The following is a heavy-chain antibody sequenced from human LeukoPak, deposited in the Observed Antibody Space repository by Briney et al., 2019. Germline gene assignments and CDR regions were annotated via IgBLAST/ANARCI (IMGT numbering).Heavy chain of an antibody. J-gene: IGHJ6*03. CDR1: GGSISNYY. V-gene: IGHV4-4*09. CDR3: ASGTTPLYYYMDV. D-gene: IGHD4-17*01. Sequence: SETLSLTCNVSGGSISNYYWSWIRQPPGKGLEWIGYIYTSGSNNSLPSRKSRVTIPVETSKNQCFRKLSSVTAADTAVYYCASGTTPLYYYMDVWGKGTTVTVYS. CDR2: IYTSGSN.